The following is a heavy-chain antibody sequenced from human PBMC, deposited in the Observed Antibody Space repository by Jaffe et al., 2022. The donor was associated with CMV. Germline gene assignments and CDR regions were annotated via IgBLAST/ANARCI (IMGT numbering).Heavy chain of an antibody. J-gene: IGHJ2*01. CDR3: TRVPSKGSSPVFWIDWYFDL. CDR2: IRSKAYGGTT. V-gene: IGHV3-49*04. CDR1: GFTFGDYA. Sequence: EVQLVESGGGLVQPGRSLRLSCTASGFTFGDYAMSWVRQAPGKGLEWVGFIRSKAYGGTTEYAASVKGRFTISRDDSKSIAYLQMNSLKTEDTAVYYCTRVPSKGSSPVFWIDWYFDLWGRGTLVTVSS. D-gene: IGHD6-6*01.